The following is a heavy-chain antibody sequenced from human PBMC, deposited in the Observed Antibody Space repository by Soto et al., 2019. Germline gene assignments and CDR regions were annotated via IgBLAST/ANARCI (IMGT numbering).Heavy chain of an antibody. CDR2: IYTSGST. Sequence: PSETLSLTCTVSGGSISSYYWSWIRQPAGKGLEWIGRIYTSGSTNYNPSLKSRVTMSVDTSKNQFSLKLSSVTAADTAVYYCARGTPITMVRGAIFGYWGQGTLVTVSS. CDR3: ARGTPITMVRGAIFGY. D-gene: IGHD3-10*01. V-gene: IGHV4-4*07. J-gene: IGHJ4*02. CDR1: GGSISSYY.